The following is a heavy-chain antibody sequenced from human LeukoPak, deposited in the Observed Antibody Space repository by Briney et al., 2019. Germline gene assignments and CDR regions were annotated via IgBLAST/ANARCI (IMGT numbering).Heavy chain of an antibody. CDR1: GYSFTSCY. V-gene: IGHV1-46*03. J-gene: IGHJ4*02. CDR3: ARSCDSSGYLDY. Sequence: ASVKVSCKASGYSFTSCYVHFVRQAPGQGLVWMGIINPSDGGTTYAQKSQGRVTMTRDTSTTTVYMELSSLRSEDTAVYYCARSCDSSGYLDYWGQGTLVTVSS. D-gene: IGHD3-22*01. CDR2: INPSDGGT.